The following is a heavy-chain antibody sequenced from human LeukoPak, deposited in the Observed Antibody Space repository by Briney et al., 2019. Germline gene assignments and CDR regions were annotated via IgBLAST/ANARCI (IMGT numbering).Heavy chain of an antibody. D-gene: IGHD3-22*01. CDR1: GGSISSYY. CDR2: IYTSGST. V-gene: IGHV4-4*07. J-gene: IGHJ3*02. Sequence: SETLSLTCTVSGGSISSYYWSWIRQPAGKGLEWIGRIYTSGSTNYNPSLKSRVTISVDTSKNQFSLKLSSVTAADTAVYYCARLSLDSRVFAAFDIWGQGTMVTVSS. CDR3: ARLSLDSRVFAAFDI.